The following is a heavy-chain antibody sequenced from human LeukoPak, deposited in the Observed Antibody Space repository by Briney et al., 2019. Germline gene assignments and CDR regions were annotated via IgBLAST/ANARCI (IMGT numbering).Heavy chain of an antibody. D-gene: IGHD5-24*01. J-gene: IGHJ4*02. CDR1: GYSISSDYY. CDR3: AKDDAWLQYGN. V-gene: IGHV4-38-2*02. CDR2: INHSGST. Sequence: SETLSLTCSVSGYSISSDYYWGWIRQPPGKGLEWIGSINHSGSTYYNPSLKGRVTISVDTSKNQFSLRLTSVTAADTAVYYCAKDDAWLQYGNWGRGTLVTVSS.